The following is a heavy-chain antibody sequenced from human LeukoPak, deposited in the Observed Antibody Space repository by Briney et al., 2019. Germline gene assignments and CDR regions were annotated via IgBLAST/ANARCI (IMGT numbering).Heavy chain of an antibody. Sequence: GGSLRLSCAASGFTISSYSMSWVRQAPGKGLEWVANIKQDGSEKYYVDSVKGRFTISRDNAKNSLYLQMNSLRAEDTAVYYCARTPRTMATTRYYYGMDVWGQGTAVTVSS. J-gene: IGHJ6*02. V-gene: IGHV3-7*01. D-gene: IGHD5-24*01. CDR3: ARTPRTMATTRYYYGMDV. CDR2: IKQDGSEK. CDR1: GFTISSYS.